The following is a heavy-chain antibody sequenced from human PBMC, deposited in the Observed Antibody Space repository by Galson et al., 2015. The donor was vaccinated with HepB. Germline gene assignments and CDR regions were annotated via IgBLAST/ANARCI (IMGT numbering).Heavy chain of an antibody. D-gene: IGHD2-8*02. CDR1: GLTKYA. CDR3: AKTTGRFSAGFF. J-gene: IGHJ1*01. Sequence: SLRLSCAASGLTKYATTWVRQAPGKGLEWVSTIGGNDGTTYYADSVKGRFTISRDNSKNTLYLQMNSLRVEDTAIYYCAKTTGRFSAGFFWGQGTLVTVSS. V-gene: IGHV3-23*01. CDR2: IGGNDGTT.